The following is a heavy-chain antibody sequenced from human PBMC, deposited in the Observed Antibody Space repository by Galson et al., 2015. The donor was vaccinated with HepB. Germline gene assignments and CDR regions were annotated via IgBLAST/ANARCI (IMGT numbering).Heavy chain of an antibody. Sequence: SLRLSCAASGFTFSSYSMNWVRQAPGKGLEWVSSISSSSSYIYYADSVKGRFTISRDNAKNSLYLQMNSLRAEDTAVYYCARDRVNYYGSGRIYYYGMDVWGQGTTVTVSS. D-gene: IGHD3-10*01. CDR2: ISSSSSYI. J-gene: IGHJ6*02. V-gene: IGHV3-21*01. CDR1: GFTFSSYS. CDR3: ARDRVNYYGSGRIYYYGMDV.